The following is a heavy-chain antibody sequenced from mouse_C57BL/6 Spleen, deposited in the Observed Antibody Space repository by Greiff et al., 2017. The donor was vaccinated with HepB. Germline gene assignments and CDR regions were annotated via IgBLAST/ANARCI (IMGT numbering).Heavy chain of an antibody. D-gene: IGHD3-2*02. CDR3: ARDAQAPYFDY. Sequence: EVQRVESGGGLVKPGGSLKLSCAASGFTFSSYAMSWVRQTPEKRLEWVATISDGGSYTYYPDNVQGRFTISRDNATNNLYLQMSHLKSEDTAMYYCARDAQAPYFDYWGQGTTLTVSS. CDR2: ISDGGSYT. CDR1: GFTFSSYA. J-gene: IGHJ2*01. V-gene: IGHV5-4*01.